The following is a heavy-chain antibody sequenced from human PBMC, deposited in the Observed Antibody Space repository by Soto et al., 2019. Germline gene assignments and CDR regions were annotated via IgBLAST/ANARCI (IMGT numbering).Heavy chain of an antibody. CDR2: ISYDGSNK. D-gene: IGHD2-2*01. CDR3: AKENIVVVPAAIGGTDHYYGMDV. J-gene: IGHJ6*02. Sequence: LRLSCAASGFTFSSYGMHWVRQAPGKGLEWVAVISYDGSNKYYADSVKGRFTISRDNSKNTLYLQMNSLRAEDTAVYYCAKENIVVVPAAIGGTDHYYGMDVWGQGNTVTVSS. V-gene: IGHV3-30*18. CDR1: GFTFSSYG.